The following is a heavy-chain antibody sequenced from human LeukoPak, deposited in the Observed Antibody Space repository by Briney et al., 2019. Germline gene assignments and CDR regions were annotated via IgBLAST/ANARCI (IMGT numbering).Heavy chain of an antibody. CDR1: GYTFTSYD. CDR2: MNPNSGNT. J-gene: IGHJ4*02. Sequence: ASVKVSCKASGYTFTSYDINWVRQATGQGLEWMGWMNPNSGNTGYAQKFQGRVTMTRNTSISTAYMELSSLRSEDTAVYYCAREAGDSSGYYSFGYWGQGTLVTVSS. CDR3: AREAGDSSGYYSFGY. D-gene: IGHD3-22*01. V-gene: IGHV1-8*01.